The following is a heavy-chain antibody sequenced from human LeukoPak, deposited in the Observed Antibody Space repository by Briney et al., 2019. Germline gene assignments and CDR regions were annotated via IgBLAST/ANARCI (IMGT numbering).Heavy chain of an antibody. D-gene: IGHD3-10*01. J-gene: IGHJ4*02. Sequence: SVKVSCKASGGTFSSYAISWVRQAPGQGLEWMGGIIPIFGTANYAQKFQGRVTITTDESTSTAYMELSSLRSEDTAVYYCARSGVFLWVGDQEKATFVYWGQGTLVTVSS. CDR2: IIPIFGTA. CDR1: GGTFSSYA. V-gene: IGHV1-69*05. CDR3: ARSGVFLWVGDQEKATFVY.